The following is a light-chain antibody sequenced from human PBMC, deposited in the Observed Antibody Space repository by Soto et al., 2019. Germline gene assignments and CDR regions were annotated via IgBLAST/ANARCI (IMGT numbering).Light chain of an antibody. Sequence: DIVLTQSPGTLSLYPGERATLSCRSSRSISSSYLAWYQQKPGQAPRLLIYGASSRATDIPDRFSGSGSGTDFTLTISRLEPEDFAVYYCQQYGSSLIYTFGQGTKLEMK. CDR3: QQYGSSLIYT. CDR1: RSISSSY. J-gene: IGKJ2*01. CDR2: GAS. V-gene: IGKV3-20*01.